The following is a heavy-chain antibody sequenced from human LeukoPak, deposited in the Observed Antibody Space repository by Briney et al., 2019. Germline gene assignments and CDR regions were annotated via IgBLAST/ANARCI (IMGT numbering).Heavy chain of an antibody. V-gene: IGHV3-48*01. CDR1: GFTFSSYS. J-gene: IGHJ4*02. CDR3: AKDRDKTTVTGPDY. CDR2: ISSSSSTI. Sequence: GGSLRLSCAASGFTFSSYSMNWVRQAPGKGLEWVSYISSSSSTIYYADSVKGRFTISRDYSKNTLSLQMNSLRAEDTAVYYCAKDRDKTTVTGPDYWGRGTLVTVSS. D-gene: IGHD4-17*01.